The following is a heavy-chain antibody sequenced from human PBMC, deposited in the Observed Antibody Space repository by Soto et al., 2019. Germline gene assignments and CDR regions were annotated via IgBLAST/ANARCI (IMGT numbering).Heavy chain of an antibody. Sequence: EVQLVESGGGLVQPGGSLRLSCAASGFTFSSYSMNWVRQAPGKGLEWISYISSSSNTIYYADSMKGRFTISRDNARNSLYLQMNGLRAEDTAVYYCARGGYRNFDYWGQGTTVTVSS. D-gene: IGHD5-18*01. J-gene: IGHJ4*03. CDR1: GFTFSSYS. CDR3: ARGGYRNFDY. CDR2: ISSSSNTI. V-gene: IGHV3-48*01.